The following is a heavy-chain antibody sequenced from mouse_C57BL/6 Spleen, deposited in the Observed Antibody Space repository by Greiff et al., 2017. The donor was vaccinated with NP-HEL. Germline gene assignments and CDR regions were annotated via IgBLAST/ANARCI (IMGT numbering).Heavy chain of an antibody. CDR2: INPNNGGT. CDR3: ATPYDYNGDFDY. Sequence: EVQLQQSGPELVKPGASVKISCKASGYTFTDYYMNWVKQSHGKSLEWIGDINPNNGGTSYNQKFKGKATLTVDKSSSTAYMELRSLTSEDSAVYYCATPYDYNGDFDYWGQGTTLTVSS. CDR1: GYTFTDYY. D-gene: IGHD2-4*01. J-gene: IGHJ2*01. V-gene: IGHV1-26*01.